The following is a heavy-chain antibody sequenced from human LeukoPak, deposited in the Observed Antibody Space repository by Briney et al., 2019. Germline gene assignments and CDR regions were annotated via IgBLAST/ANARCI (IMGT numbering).Heavy chain of an antibody. CDR2: IWSDGTNR. V-gene: IGHV3-33*01. CDR3: ARDAQRGFDYSNSLQY. J-gene: IGHJ4*02. D-gene: IGHD4-11*01. CDR1: GFIFSHYA. Sequence: GTSLRLSCAASGFIFSHYALHWVRQAPGKGLEWVAVIWSDGTNRYYGDSVKGRFSISRDDSQKRVFLQMNNLGADDTAVYYCARDAQRGFDYSNSLQYWGQGALVTVSS.